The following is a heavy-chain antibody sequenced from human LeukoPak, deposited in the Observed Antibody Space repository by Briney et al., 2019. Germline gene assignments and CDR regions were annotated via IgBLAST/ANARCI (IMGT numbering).Heavy chain of an antibody. CDR2: ISGSGGST. Sequence: PGGSLRLSCAASGFTFSSYAMSWVRQAPGKGLEWVSAISGSGGSTYYADSVKGRFTISRDNSKNTLYLQMNSLRAEDTAVYYCAKDPRRDLGEMATITAGYYFDYWGQGTLVTVSS. V-gene: IGHV3-23*01. CDR3: AKDPRRDLGEMATITAGYYFDY. J-gene: IGHJ4*02. CDR1: GFTFSSYA. D-gene: IGHD5-24*01.